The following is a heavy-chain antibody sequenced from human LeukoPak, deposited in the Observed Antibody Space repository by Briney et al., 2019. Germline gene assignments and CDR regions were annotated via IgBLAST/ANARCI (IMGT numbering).Heavy chain of an antibody. D-gene: IGHD5-18*01. CDR1: GGSISSYY. Sequence: KPSETLSLTCTVSGGSISSYYWSWIRQPPGKGLEWIGYIYYSGSTNYNPSLKSRVTISLDTSKNQFSLKLSSVTAADTAVYFCGRIVPYNYGYIDYWGQGTLVTVSS. V-gene: IGHV4-59*01. J-gene: IGHJ4*02. CDR3: GRIVPYNYGYIDY. CDR2: IYYSGST.